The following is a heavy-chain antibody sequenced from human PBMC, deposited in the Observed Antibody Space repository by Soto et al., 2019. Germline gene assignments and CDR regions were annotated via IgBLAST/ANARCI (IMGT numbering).Heavy chain of an antibody. CDR1: GFTFSSHA. CDR2: ISGSDDST. Sequence: GGSLRLSCVASGFTFSSHAMSWVRQVPGKGPEWVSTISGSDDSTYYADSVKGRFTVSRDNSKNTLYVQMNSLRVEDTAIYYCVKDWSGNTCPCMDVWGQGTTVTVSS. V-gene: IGHV3-23*01. D-gene: IGHD3-3*01. J-gene: IGHJ6*02. CDR3: VKDWSGNTCPCMDV.